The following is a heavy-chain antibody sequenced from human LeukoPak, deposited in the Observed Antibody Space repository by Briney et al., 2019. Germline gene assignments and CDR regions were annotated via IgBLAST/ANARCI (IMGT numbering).Heavy chain of an antibody. CDR3: ARQLGYCSGGSCYLSPNWFDP. CDR1: GGSISSYY. V-gene: IGHV4-4*07. CDR2: IYTSGST. D-gene: IGHD2-15*01. Sequence: PSETLSLTCTVSGGSISSYYWSWIRQPAGKGLEWIGRIYTSGSTNYNPSLKSRVTMSVDTSKNQFSLKLSSVTAADTAVYYCARQLGYCSGGSCYLSPNWFDPWGQGTLVTVSS. J-gene: IGHJ5*02.